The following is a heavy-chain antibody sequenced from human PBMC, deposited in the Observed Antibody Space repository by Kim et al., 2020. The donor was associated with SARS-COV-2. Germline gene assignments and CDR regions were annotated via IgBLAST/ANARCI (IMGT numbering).Heavy chain of an antibody. D-gene: IGHD3-22*01. J-gene: IGHJ3*02. V-gene: IGHV4-30-2*01. CDR3: AKFDKVVYDAFDI. CDR2: IYHSGST. Sequence: SETLSLTCAVSGGSISSGGYSWSWIRQPPGKGLEWIGYIYHSGSTYYNPSLKSRVTISVDRSKNQFSLKLSSVTAADTAVYYCAKFDKVVYDAFDIWGQGTMVTVSS. CDR1: GGSISSGGYS.